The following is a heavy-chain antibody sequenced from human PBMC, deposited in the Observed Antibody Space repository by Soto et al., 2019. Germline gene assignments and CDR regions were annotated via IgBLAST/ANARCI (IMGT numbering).Heavy chain of an antibody. J-gene: IGHJ3*01. Sequence: QDQLVQSGAEVQKPGASVKVSCKASVFTSSGISWVRQAPGQRLEWMGWISTHNGNTTYAQKFQGRVIMTMDTSTTTVYMELRGLRPDDTAVYLCAREGILGLFDAYDLWGQGTMVTVSS. CDR1: VFTSSG. V-gene: IGHV1-18*04. CDR2: ISTHNGNT. CDR3: AREGILGLFDAYDL. D-gene: IGHD3-3*01.